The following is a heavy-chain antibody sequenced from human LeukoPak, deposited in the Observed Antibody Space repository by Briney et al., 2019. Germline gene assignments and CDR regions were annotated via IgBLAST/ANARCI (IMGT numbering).Heavy chain of an antibody. CDR1: GGSISSYY. CDR2: THYSGNT. D-gene: IGHD3-22*01. J-gene: IGHJ3*02. Sequence: KTSETLSLTCTVSGGSISSYYWSWIRQPPGKGLEWIGSTHYSGNTYYNPSLKSRVTISVDTSKNQFSLKLSSVTAADTAMYYCARTYYDSSDIYAFDIWGQGTMVTVSS. V-gene: IGHV4-59*05. CDR3: ARTYYDSSDIYAFDI.